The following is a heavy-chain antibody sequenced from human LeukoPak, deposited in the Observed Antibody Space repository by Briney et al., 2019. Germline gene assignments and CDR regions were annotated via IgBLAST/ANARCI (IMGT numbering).Heavy chain of an antibody. V-gene: IGHV4-59*01. Sequence: SETLSLTCTVSGGSISSYYWTWIRQPPGKGLEWIGYLYYSGSTNYNPSLKSRVTISVDTSKNQFSLKLSSVTAADTAVYYCARSEGVSWGGIRFFDYWGQGTLVTVSS. D-gene: IGHD3-10*01. CDR3: ARSEGVSWGGIRFFDY. J-gene: IGHJ4*02. CDR2: LYYSGST. CDR1: GGSISSYY.